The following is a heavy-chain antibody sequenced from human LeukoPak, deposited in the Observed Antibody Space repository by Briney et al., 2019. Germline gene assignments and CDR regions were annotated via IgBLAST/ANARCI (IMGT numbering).Heavy chain of an antibody. CDR3: AKDNILLWFGELLGGGDFDY. V-gene: IGHV1-69*06. Sequence: ASVKVSCKASGGTFSSYAISWVRQAPGQGLEWMGGIIPIFGTANYAQKFQGRVTITADKSTSTAYMELSSLRSEDTAVYYCAKDNILLWFGELLGGGDFDYWGQGTLVTVSS. CDR1: GGTFSSYA. J-gene: IGHJ4*02. CDR2: IIPIFGTA. D-gene: IGHD3-10*01.